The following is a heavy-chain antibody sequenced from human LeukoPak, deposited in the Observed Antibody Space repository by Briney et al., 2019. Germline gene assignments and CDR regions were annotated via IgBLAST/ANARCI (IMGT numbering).Heavy chain of an antibody. Sequence: PGGSLRLSCSASGFTFSNAWMSWVRQAPGKGLEWVGRIKSKTDGGTTDYAAPVKGRFTISRDDSKNTLYLQMNSLKTEDTAVYYCTTVIWTTVTTSVGYWGQGTLVTVSS. D-gene: IGHD4-17*01. CDR3: TTVIWTTVTTSVGY. V-gene: IGHV3-15*01. CDR1: GFTFSNAW. J-gene: IGHJ4*02. CDR2: IKSKTDGGTT.